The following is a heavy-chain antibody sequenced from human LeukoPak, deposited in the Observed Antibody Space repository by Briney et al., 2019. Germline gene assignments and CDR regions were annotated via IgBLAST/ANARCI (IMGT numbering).Heavy chain of an antibody. V-gene: IGHV3-23*01. J-gene: IGHJ4*02. D-gene: IGHD3-22*01. Sequence: TGGSLRLSCAASGFTFSSYAMSWVRQAPGKGLEWVSAISGSGGSTYYADSVKGRFTISRDNSKNTLYLQMNSLRAEDTAVYYCAKDQDNYYDSSGRDYWGQGTLVTVSS. CDR2: ISGSGGST. CDR1: GFTFSSYA. CDR3: AKDQDNYYDSSGRDY.